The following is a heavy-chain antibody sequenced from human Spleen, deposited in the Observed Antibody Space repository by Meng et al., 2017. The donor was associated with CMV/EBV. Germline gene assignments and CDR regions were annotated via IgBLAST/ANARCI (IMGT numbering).Heavy chain of an antibody. D-gene: IGHD6-19*01. V-gene: IGHV1-2*04. CDR1: GYTFTGYY. CDR2: INPNSGGT. J-gene: IGHJ5*02. CDR3: ARALSSSGWYNQRFDP. Sequence: SGYTFTGYYMPWVRQAPGQGLEWMGWINPNSGGTNYAQKFQGWVTMTRDTSISTAYMELSRLRSDDTAVYYCARALSSSGWYNQRFDPWGQGTLVTVSS.